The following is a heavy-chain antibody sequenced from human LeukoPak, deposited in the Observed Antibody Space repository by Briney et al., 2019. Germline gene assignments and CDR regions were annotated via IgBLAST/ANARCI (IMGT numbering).Heavy chain of an antibody. Sequence: GGSLRLSCAASGFTFSNYEMNWVRQAPGKGLEWVSSISSSSSYIYYADSVKGRFTISRDNAKNSLYLQMNSLRAEDTAVYYCARDRVDGCSSTSCYWVYYYMDVWGKGTTVTVSS. CDR1: GFTFSNYE. V-gene: IGHV3-21*01. CDR2: ISSSSSYI. J-gene: IGHJ6*03. D-gene: IGHD2-2*01. CDR3: ARDRVDGCSSTSCYWVYYYMDV.